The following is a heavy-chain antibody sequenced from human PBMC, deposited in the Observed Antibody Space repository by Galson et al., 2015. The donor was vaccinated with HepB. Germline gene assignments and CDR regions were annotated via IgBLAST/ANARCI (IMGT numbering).Heavy chain of an antibody. CDR2: ISYDGSNK. J-gene: IGHJ6*02. V-gene: IGHV3-30*18. Sequence: LRLSCAASGFTFSSYGMHWVRQAPGKGLEWVAVISYDGSNKYYADSVKGRFTISRDNSKNTLYLQMNSLRAEDTAVYYCAKDHGPNGITMVRGVPYYYYYGMDVWGQGTTVTVSS. CDR1: GFTFSSYG. D-gene: IGHD3-10*01. CDR3: AKDHGPNGITMVRGVPYYYYYGMDV.